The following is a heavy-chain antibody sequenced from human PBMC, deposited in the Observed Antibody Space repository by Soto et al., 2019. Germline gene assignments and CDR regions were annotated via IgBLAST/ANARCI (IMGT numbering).Heavy chain of an antibody. CDR3: CWSRSVNYYLGL. CDR1: GXQLSDET. D-gene: IGHD3-3*01. J-gene: IGHJ4*02. Sequence: GAVRRSSAAPGXQLSDETIGWVRRAPGKGPEWVGRIKSRGSGGTTDYAAPVKGRFTISRDHSQNKLFLQMHSLKTEDTDVYYCCWSRSVNYYLGLWAPGTLCTVS. CDR2: IKSRGSGGTT. V-gene: IGHV3-15*01.